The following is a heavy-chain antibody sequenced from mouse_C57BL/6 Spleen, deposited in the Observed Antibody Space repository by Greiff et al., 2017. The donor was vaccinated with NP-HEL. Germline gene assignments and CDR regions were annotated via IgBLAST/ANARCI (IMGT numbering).Heavy chain of an antibody. CDR2: IWSGGST. CDR1: GFSLTSYG. Sequence: VQLQQSGPGLVQPSQSLSITCTVSGFSLTSYGVHWVRQSPGKGLEWLGVIWSGGSTDYNAAFISRLSISKDNSKSQVFFKMNSLQADDTAIYYCASNGRTGIWFAYWGQGTLVTVSA. V-gene: IGHV2-2*01. J-gene: IGHJ3*01. D-gene: IGHD4-1*01. CDR3: ASNGRTGIWFAY.